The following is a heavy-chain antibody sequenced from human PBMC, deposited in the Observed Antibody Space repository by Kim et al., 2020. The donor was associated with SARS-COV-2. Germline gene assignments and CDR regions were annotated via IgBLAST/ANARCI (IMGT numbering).Heavy chain of an antibody. D-gene: IGHD1-26*01. CDR1: GFTFSSYA. Sequence: GGSLRLSCAASGFTFSSYAMHWVRQAPGKGLEWVAIISYDGSNKYYADSVKGRFTISIDNSKNTLYLQMNSLRAEDTAVYYCVRDLGGSMDVWGQGTTVTVSS. CDR3: VRDLGGSMDV. CDR2: ISYDGSNK. V-gene: IGHV3-30-3*01. J-gene: IGHJ6*02.